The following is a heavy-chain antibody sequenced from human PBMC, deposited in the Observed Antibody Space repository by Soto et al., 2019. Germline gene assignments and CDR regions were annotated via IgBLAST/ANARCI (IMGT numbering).Heavy chain of an antibody. V-gene: IGHV1-2*04. D-gene: IGHD3-10*01. CDR1: GYTFTGYY. Sequence: GASVKVSCKASGYTFTGYYMHWVRQAPGQGLEWMGWINPNSGGTNYAQKFQGWVTMTTDTSTSTAYMELRSLRSDDTAVYYCARGVGSGTYYNQYNWFDPWGQGTLVTVSS. CDR3: ARGVGSGTYYNQYNWFDP. J-gene: IGHJ5*02. CDR2: INPNSGGT.